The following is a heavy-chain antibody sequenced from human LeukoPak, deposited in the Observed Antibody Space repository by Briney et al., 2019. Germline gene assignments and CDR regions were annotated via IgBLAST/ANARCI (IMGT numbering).Heavy chain of an antibody. V-gene: IGHV1-24*01. CDR1: GYTLTELS. J-gene: IGHJ1*01. D-gene: IGHD6-19*01. Sequence: GASVKVSCKVSGYTLTELSMHWVRQAPGKGLEWMGAFDPEDGETIYAQKFQGRVTMTEDTSTDTAYMELSSLRSEDTAVYYCATDPYSSGWLYFQHWGQGTLVTVSS. CDR2: FDPEDGET. CDR3: ATDPYSSGWLYFQH.